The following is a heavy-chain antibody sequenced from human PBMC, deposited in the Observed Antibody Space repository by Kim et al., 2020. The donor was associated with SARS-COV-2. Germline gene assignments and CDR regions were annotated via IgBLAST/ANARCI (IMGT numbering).Heavy chain of an antibody. CDR3: ARGYIVVVPSPILGLGPIYYNYYMDV. D-gene: IGHD2-2*01. CDR1: GGSFTGYS. CDR2: INHSGGT. Sequence: SETLSLTCAVYGGSFTGYSWNWIRQPPGKGLEWIGEINHSGGTNYSPSLKSRVTVSMDTSKNQFSLRLRSVTAADTAVYFCARGYIVVVPSPILGLGPIYYNYYMDVWGKGTTVTVSS. V-gene: IGHV4-34*01. J-gene: IGHJ6*03.